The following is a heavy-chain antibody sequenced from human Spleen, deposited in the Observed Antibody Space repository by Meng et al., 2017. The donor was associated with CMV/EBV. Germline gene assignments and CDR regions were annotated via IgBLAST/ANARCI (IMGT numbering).Heavy chain of an antibody. D-gene: IGHD1-26*01. CDR3: ARQWADSSFDY. J-gene: IGHJ4*02. CDR1: GGSISRSGYS. V-gene: IGHV4-39*01. Sequence: CTFSGGSISRSGYSWGWIRQPPGKGLEWIGSFYYTGSTQYNPSLKTRVSISVDTSKNQFSLKVKSVTAADTALYYCARQWADSSFDYWGLGALVTVSS. CDR2: FYYTGST.